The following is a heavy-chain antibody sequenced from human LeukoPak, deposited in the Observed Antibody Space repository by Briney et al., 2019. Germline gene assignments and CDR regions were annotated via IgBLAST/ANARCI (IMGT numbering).Heavy chain of an antibody. J-gene: IGHJ6*02. Sequence: AGGSLRLSCSASGFTFSSYAMHWVRQAPGKGLEWVAIISYDGSNKYYADSVKGRFTISKDNSKNTLYLQMNSLRAEDTAVYYCARVRNSGWGYHYGMDVWGQGTTVTVSS. V-gene: IGHV3-30-3*01. CDR3: ARVRNSGWGYHYGMDV. D-gene: IGHD6-19*01. CDR2: ISYDGSNK. CDR1: GFTFSSYA.